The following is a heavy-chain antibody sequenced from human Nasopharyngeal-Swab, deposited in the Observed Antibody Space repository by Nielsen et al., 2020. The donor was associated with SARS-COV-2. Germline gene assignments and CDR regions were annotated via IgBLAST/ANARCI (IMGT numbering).Heavy chain of an antibody. Sequence: ERQMPGKGLVWMGRIDPSDSYTNYSPSFQGHVTISADKSISTAYLQWSSLKASDTAMYYCAREYTYGYYYYMDVWGKGTTVTVSS. J-gene: IGHJ6*03. D-gene: IGHD5-18*01. CDR2: IDPSDSYT. V-gene: IGHV5-10-1*01. CDR3: AREYTYGYYYYMDV.